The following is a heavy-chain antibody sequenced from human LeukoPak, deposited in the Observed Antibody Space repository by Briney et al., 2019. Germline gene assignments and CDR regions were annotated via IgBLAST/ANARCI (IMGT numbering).Heavy chain of an antibody. D-gene: IGHD3-22*01. J-gene: IGHJ6*02. CDR3: ATYLRAPRRYYYDSSETNYGMDV. Sequence: QAGGSLRLSCAASGFTFSTYAVNWVRQAPGKGLEWVSTISGSGDSTYYADSVKGRFTISRDNSKDTLYLQMNSLRAEDTAVYYCATYLRAPRRYYYDSSETNYGMDVWGQGTTVTVSS. CDR2: ISGSGDST. CDR1: GFTFSTYA. V-gene: IGHV3-23*01.